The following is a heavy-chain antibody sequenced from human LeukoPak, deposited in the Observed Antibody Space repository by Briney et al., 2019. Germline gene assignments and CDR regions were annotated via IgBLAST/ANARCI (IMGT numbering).Heavy chain of an antibody. Sequence: SETLSLTCAVYGGSFSGYYWSWIRQPPGKGLEWIGEINHRGSTNYNPSLKSRVTISVDPSKNQFSLKLSSVTAADTAVYYCARMDCTNGVCYKGGFYYWGQGTLVTVSS. CDR1: GGSFSGYY. CDR2: INHRGST. V-gene: IGHV4-34*01. J-gene: IGHJ4*02. CDR3: ARMDCTNGVCYKGGFYY. D-gene: IGHD2-8*01.